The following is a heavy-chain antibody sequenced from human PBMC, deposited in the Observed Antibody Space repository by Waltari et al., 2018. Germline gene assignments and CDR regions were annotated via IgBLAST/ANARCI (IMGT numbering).Heavy chain of an antibody. Sequence: EVQLEESGGGLVQPGGSLRLSCAASGFTFSSHWMHWVRQAPGKGLVWVSRTNGDGSSTSYADSVKGRFTISRDNAKNTLYLQMNSLRAEDTAVYYCSRDLQHGDFGRGRDYWGQEPWSPSPQ. CDR2: TNGDGSST. D-gene: IGHD4-17*01. J-gene: IGHJ4*01. V-gene: IGHV3-74*01. CDR1: GFTFSSHW. CDR3: SRDLQHGDFGRGRDY.